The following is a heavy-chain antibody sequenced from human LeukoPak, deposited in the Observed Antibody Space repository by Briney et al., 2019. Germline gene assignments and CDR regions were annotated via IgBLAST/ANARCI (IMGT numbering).Heavy chain of an antibody. V-gene: IGHV3-7*03. D-gene: IGHD6-19*01. CDR2: IKQDGSEK. J-gene: IGHJ3*02. CDR1: GFTFSSYW. Sequence: GGSLRLSCAASGFTFSSYWMSWVRRAPGKGLEWVANIKQDGSEKYYVDSVKGRFTISRDNAKNSLYLQMNSLRAEDTAVYYCARDRGYSSGWGLDAFDIWGQGTMVTVSS. CDR3: ARDRGYSSGWGLDAFDI.